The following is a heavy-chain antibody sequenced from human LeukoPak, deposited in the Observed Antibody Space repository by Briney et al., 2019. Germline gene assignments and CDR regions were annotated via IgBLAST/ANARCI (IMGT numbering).Heavy chain of an antibody. D-gene: IGHD3-3*01. CDR2: INPNSGGT. CDR3: ARVPSTIFGVVIWFYT. V-gene: IGHV1-2*02. CDR1: GYTFTAYY. J-gene: IGHJ5*01. Sequence: GASLKVSCKASGYTFTAYYMPSVPQAPGQRLECMRWINPNSGGTNYAQEFQGRVTMTRDTSISTAYMELSRLRSDDTAVYYCARVPSTIFGVVIWFYTWGQGTMVTVSS.